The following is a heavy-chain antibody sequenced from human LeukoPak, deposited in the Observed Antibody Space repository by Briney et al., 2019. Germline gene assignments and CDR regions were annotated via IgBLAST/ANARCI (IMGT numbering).Heavy chain of an antibody. Sequence: GGSLRLSCAASGFTFSSYAMHWVRQAPGKGLEWVAVISYDGSNKYYADSVKGRFTISRDNSKNTLYLQMNSLRAEDTAVYYCARELVVVPAAILSGFPRPLDYWGQGTLVTVSS. D-gene: IGHD2-2*02. CDR2: ISYDGSNK. V-gene: IGHV3-30-3*01. J-gene: IGHJ4*02. CDR1: GFTFSSYA. CDR3: ARELVVVPAAILSGFPRPLDY.